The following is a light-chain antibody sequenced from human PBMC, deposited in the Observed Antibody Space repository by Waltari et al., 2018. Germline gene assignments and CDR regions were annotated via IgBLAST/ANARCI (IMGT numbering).Light chain of an antibody. CDR1: SRDIGTFHL. CDR2: EAM. Sequence: HSALTQPASVPGSPGPSVTIPCPGTSRDIGTFHLVPWFQHHPGKAPKLIIHEAMKRPSGVSIRYSGSKSGVTASLTISGLRADDEADYYCCAYAGNSVYVFGTGTKVTVL. J-gene: IGLJ1*01. CDR3: CAYAGNSVYV. V-gene: IGLV2-23*01.